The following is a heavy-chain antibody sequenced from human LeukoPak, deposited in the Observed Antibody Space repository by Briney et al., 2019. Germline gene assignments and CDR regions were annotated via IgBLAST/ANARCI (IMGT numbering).Heavy chain of an antibody. J-gene: IGHJ4*02. CDR1: GFTFSSYS. CDR3: ARAEPRGSVWYPY. D-gene: IGHD6-13*01. CDR2: ISSSSSTL. V-gene: IGHV3-48*01. Sequence: GGSLRLSCAASGFTFSSYSMNWVRQAPGKGLEWVSYISSSSSTLYYADSVKGRFTISRDNAKNSLYLQMNSLRAEDTAVYYCARAEPRGSVWYPYWGQGTLVTVSS.